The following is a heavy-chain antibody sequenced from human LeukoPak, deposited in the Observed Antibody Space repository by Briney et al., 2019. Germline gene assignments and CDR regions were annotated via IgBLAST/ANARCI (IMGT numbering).Heavy chain of an antibody. J-gene: IGHJ4*02. D-gene: IGHD7-27*01. V-gene: IGHV4-39*01. CDR3: ARLSWGFPYYFDY. CDR1: GGSISSSSYY. Sequence: SETLSLTCTVSGGSISSSSYYWGWIRQPPGKGLEWIGSIYYSGSTYYSPSLKSRVTISVDTSKNQFSLKLSSVTAADTAVYYCARLSWGFPYYFDYWGQGTLVTVSS. CDR2: IYYSGST.